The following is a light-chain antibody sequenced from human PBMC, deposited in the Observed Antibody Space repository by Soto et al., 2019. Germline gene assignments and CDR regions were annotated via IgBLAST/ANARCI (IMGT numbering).Light chain of an antibody. Sequence: DLVLTQTPLSSPVTLGQPASISCKSSQSLVHSDGNTYLSWLQQRPGQPPRLLIYKISHRFPGVPDRFSGSGAGTAFPLTIARVEAEDVGVYYCIQAAQSPWTFGQGTKVEI. CDR2: KIS. CDR1: QSLVHSDGNTY. J-gene: IGKJ1*01. V-gene: IGKV2-24*01. CDR3: IQAAQSPWT.